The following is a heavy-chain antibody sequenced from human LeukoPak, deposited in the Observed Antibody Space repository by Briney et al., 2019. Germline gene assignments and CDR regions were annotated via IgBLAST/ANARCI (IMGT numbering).Heavy chain of an antibody. CDR3: ARGGPPKTWIQLWGWFDP. J-gene: IGHJ5*02. V-gene: IGHV1-2*02. Sequence: ASVKVSCKASGNTFTGYYMHWVRQAPGQGLEWMGWINPDSGGTNYAEKFQGRVTMTRDTSISTAYMELSRLRSDDTAVYYCARGGPPKTWIQLWGWFDPWGQGTLVTVSS. D-gene: IGHD5-18*01. CDR2: INPDSGGT. CDR1: GNTFTGYY.